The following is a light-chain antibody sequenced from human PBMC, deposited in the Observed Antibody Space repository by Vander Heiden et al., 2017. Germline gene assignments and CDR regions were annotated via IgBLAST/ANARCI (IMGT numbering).Light chain of an antibody. V-gene: IGLV2-14*03. Sequence: QSALTQPPSVPGSPGQSITISCSGSSNDVGGYNYVSWYQQHPGKAPKLMIYDVSDRPSGVSNRFSGSKSGNTASLTISGLQAEDEAHYFCSSYTSSSTVFFGGGTKVTV. J-gene: IGLJ2*01. CDR2: DVS. CDR1: SNDVGGYNY. CDR3: SSYTSSSTVF.